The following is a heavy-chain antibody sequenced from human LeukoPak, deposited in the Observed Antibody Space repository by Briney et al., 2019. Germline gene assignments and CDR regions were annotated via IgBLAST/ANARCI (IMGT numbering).Heavy chain of an antibody. J-gene: IGHJ4*02. CDR3: ARGRGSSSYHDY. D-gene: IGHD6-6*01. CDR2: MNPNSGNT. Sequence: ASVKVSCKASGYTFTSYDINWVRQATGQGLEWMGWMNPNSGNTGYAQKFQGRVTMNRNTSIRTAYMELSSLRSEYTAVYYCARGRGSSSYHDYWGQGTLVTVSS. V-gene: IGHV1-8*01. CDR1: GYTFTSYD.